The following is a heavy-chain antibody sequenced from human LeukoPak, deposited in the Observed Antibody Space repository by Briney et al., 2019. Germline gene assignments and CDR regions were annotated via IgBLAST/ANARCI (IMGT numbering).Heavy chain of an antibody. V-gene: IGHV1-46*01. CDR1: GYTFTSYY. D-gene: IGHD2-15*01. Sequence: ASVKVSCKASGYTFTSYYMHWVRQAPGQGLEWMGIINPSGGSTSYAQKFQGRVTMTRDMSTSTVYMELSSLRSDDTAVYYCARGYCSGGSCGDYFDYWGQGTLVTVSS. CDR2: INPSGGST. J-gene: IGHJ4*02. CDR3: ARGYCSGGSCGDYFDY.